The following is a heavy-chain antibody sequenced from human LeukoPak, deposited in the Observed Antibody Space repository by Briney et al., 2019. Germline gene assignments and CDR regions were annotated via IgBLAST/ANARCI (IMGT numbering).Heavy chain of an antibody. J-gene: IGHJ3*02. V-gene: IGHV3-30*03. CDR1: GVTFSTYG. D-gene: IGHD6-19*01. CDR2: ISYDGSNK. CDR3: ARSNSWHDAFDI. Sequence: GGSLRLSCADSGVTFSTYGMHWVRQAPGKGLEWVAVISYDGSNKYYADSVKGRFTISRDNSKNTLYLQMSSLRAEDTAVYYCARSNSWHDAFDIWGQGTMVTVSS.